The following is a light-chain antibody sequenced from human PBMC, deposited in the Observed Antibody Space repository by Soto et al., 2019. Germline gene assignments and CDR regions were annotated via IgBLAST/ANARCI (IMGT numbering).Light chain of an antibody. CDR1: SGHSFYI. V-gene: IGLV4-60*02. CDR3: ETWDSTTQV. J-gene: IGLJ3*02. Sequence: QAVVTQSSSASASLGSSVKLTCTLSSGHSFYIIAWHQQQPGKAPRSLMKLEGSGSYRKESGVPDRFSGSSSGADRYLTISNLQFEDEAEYYCETWDSTTQVFGGGTKLTV. CDR2: LEGSGSY.